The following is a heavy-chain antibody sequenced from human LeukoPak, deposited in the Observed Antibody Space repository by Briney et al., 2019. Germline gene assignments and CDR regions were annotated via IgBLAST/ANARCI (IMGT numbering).Heavy chain of an antibody. V-gene: IGHV4-59*01. CDR3: ARLLRGYSYGSQLDYYYYYYMDV. CDR2: IYYSGST. Sequence: PSETLSLTCTVSGGSISSYYWSWIRQPPGKGLEWIGYIYYSGSTNYNPSLKSRVTISVDTSKNQFSLKLSSVTAADTAVYYCARLLRGYSYGSQLDYYYYYYMDVWGKGTTVTVSS. CDR1: GGSISSYY. D-gene: IGHD5-18*01. J-gene: IGHJ6*03.